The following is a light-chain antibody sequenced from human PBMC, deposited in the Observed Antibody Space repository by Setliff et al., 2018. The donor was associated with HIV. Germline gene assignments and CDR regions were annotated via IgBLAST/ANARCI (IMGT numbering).Light chain of an antibody. Sequence: SYELTQPPSVSVAPGRTASITCGGHNIASKSVHWYQQKPGQAPVLVVYDDSDRPSGIPDRISGSNSGNTATLTISRVEAGDEADYYCQVWDSINDHPVLFGGGTKGTV. J-gene: IGLJ2*01. V-gene: IGLV3-21*03. CDR2: DDS. CDR3: QVWDSINDHPVL. CDR1: NIASKS.